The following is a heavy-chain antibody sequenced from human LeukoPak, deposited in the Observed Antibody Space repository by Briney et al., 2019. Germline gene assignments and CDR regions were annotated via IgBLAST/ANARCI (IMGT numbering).Heavy chain of an antibody. D-gene: IGHD3-10*01. Sequence: GGSLRLSCAASGFTFDDYAMHWVRQAPGKGLEWVSGISWNSGSIGYADSVKGRFTISRDNAKNSLYLQMNSLRAEDMALYYCAKDFQYYYGSGSSSLDYWGQGTLVTVSS. J-gene: IGHJ4*02. CDR2: ISWNSGSI. CDR1: GFTFDDYA. V-gene: IGHV3-9*03. CDR3: AKDFQYYYGSGSSSLDY.